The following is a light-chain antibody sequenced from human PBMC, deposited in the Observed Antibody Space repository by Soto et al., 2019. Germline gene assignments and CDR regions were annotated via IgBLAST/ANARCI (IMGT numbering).Light chain of an antibody. CDR3: SSYTSSSTYV. V-gene: IGLV2-18*02. J-gene: IGLJ1*01. Sequence: QSARTQPPSVSGSPGQSVTISCTGTSSAVGSSTGVSWYQQPPGTAPKLMIYDVSNRPSGVPDRFSGSKSGNTASLTISGLQAEDEADYYCSSYTSSSTYVFGTGTKLTVL. CDR1: SSAVGSSTG. CDR2: DVS.